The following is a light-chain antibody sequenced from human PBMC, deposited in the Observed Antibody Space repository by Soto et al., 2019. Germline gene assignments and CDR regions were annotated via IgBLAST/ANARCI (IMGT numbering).Light chain of an antibody. CDR1: QTVNNNY. Sequence: DIVLTQSPGTLSLSPGERAILSCMASQTVNNNYLDWCQQKPGQAPRPPIYGASRRATGIPDRFSGSASGTDFTLTISRLQPEDFAVYFCQQYSDLPMTFGQGTRLRL. CDR3: QQYSDLPMT. V-gene: IGKV3-20*01. CDR2: GAS. J-gene: IGKJ5*01.